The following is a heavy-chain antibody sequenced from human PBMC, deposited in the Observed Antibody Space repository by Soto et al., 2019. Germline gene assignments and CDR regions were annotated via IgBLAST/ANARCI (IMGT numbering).Heavy chain of an antibody. CDR3: ARKPCGGDCYHEYYYYGMDV. D-gene: IGHD2-21*02. J-gene: IGHJ6*02. CDR2: IIPILGIA. Sequence: QVQLVQSGAEVKKPGSSVKVSCKASGGTFSSYTISWVRQAPGQGLEWMGRIIPILGIANYAQKFQGRVTITAEKSTSTAYMELSSLRSEDTAVYYCARKPCGGDCYHEYYYYGMDVWGQGTTVTVSS. CDR1: GGTFSSYT. V-gene: IGHV1-69*02.